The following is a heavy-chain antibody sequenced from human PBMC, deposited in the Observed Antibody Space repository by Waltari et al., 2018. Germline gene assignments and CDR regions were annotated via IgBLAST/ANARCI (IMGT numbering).Heavy chain of an antibody. D-gene: IGHD3-10*01. Sequence: QVQLQESGPGLVKPSETLSLTCAVPGYPISSASYWGWIRQPPGKGLEWIGSIYHSGSTYYNPSLKSRVTISVDTSKNQFSLKLSSVTAADTAVYYCASIRGYVDYWGQGTLVTVSS. V-gene: IGHV4-38-2*01. CDR3: ASIRGYVDY. CDR2: IYHSGST. J-gene: IGHJ4*02. CDR1: GYPISSASY.